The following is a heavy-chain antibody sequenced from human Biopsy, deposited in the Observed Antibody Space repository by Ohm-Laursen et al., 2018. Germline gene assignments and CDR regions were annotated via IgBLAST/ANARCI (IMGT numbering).Heavy chain of an antibody. Sequence: TLSLTCSVSGGYLSSSTYYWTWIRQPPGKGLECIGYIFYNGSTTYNPSLKSRVTISFDTSKNQFFLRLRSVTAADTAMYYCARDLYDFCGGCPFDPWGQGTLVTVSP. CDR3: ARDLYDFCGGCPFDP. CDR1: GGYLSSSTYY. D-gene: IGHD3-3*01. J-gene: IGHJ5*02. CDR2: IFYNGST. V-gene: IGHV4-61*01.